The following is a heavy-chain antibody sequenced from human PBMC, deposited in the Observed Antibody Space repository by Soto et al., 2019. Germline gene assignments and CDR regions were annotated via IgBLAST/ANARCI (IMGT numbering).Heavy chain of an antibody. Sequence: SQTLSLTCAISGDSVSSNSAAWNWIRQSPSRGLEWLGRTYYRSKWYNDYAVSVKSRITINPDKSKKQFSLQLNSGTPEDTAVYYCARDGDLVVVAATSNWFDPWGQGTLVTVSS. V-gene: IGHV6-1*01. CDR1: GDSVSSNSAA. CDR2: TYYRSKWYN. D-gene: IGHD2-15*01. J-gene: IGHJ5*02. CDR3: ARDGDLVVVAATSNWFDP.